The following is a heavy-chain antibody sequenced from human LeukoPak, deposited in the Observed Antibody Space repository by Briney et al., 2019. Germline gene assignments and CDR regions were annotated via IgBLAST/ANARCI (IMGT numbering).Heavy chain of an antibody. CDR3: ARGYSSSSQYYYYYYYMDV. Sequence: SETLSLTCAVSGYSISSGYYWGWIRQPPGKGLEWIGSIYHSGSTYYNPSLKSRVTISVDTSKNQFSLKLSSVTAADTAVYYCARGYSSSSQYYYYYYYMDVRGKGTTVTVSS. CDR2: IYHSGST. CDR1: GYSISSGYY. V-gene: IGHV4-38-2*01. J-gene: IGHJ6*03. D-gene: IGHD6-6*01.